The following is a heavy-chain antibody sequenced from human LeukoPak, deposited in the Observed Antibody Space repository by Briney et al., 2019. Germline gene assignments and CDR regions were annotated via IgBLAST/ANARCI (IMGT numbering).Heavy chain of an antibody. J-gene: IGHJ4*02. CDR2: IWYDGSNK. D-gene: IGHD3-10*01. Sequence: GGSLRLSCAASGFTFSRYGMHWVRQAPGKGLEWVAAIWYDGSNKYYTDSVKGRFTISRDNSKDTLYLQMNSLRAEDTAVYYCASSAGGSGSPLSYWGQGTLVTVSS. CDR3: ASSAGGSGSPLSY. V-gene: IGHV3-33*01. CDR1: GFTFSRYG.